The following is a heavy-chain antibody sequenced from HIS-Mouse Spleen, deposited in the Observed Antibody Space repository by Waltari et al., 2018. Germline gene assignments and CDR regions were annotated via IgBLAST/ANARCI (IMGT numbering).Heavy chain of an antibody. Sequence: QLQLQESGPGLVKPSATPSLTCPVSGGSISSISSHWGWYRQPPGKGLEWIGSIYYSGSTYYNPSLKSRVTISVDTSKNQFSLKLSSVTAADTAVYYCARDGYSGYGHDAFDIWGQGTMVTVSA. V-gene: IGHV4-39*07. CDR3: ARDGYSGYGHDAFDI. J-gene: IGHJ3*02. D-gene: IGHD5-12*01. CDR2: IYYSGST. CDR1: GGSISSISSH.